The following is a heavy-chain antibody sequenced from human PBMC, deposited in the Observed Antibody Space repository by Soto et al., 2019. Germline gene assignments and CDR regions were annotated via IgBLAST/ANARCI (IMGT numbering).Heavy chain of an antibody. CDR2: ISGSGGST. CDR1: GITFRNYA. Sequence: GGSLRLSCSVSGITFRNYAMHWVGQAPGKGLEWVSAISGSGGSTYYADSVKGRFTISRDNSKNTLYLQMNSLRAEDTAVYYCAKDGDIVLMVFDYWGQGTLVTVSS. CDR3: AKDGDIVLMVFDY. D-gene: IGHD2-8*01. J-gene: IGHJ4*02. V-gene: IGHV3-23*01.